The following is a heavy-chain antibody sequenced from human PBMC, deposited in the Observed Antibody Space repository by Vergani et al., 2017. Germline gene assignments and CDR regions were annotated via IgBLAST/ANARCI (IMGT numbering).Heavy chain of an antibody. J-gene: IGHJ4*02. CDR3: AGSSGYYSYYFDF. D-gene: IGHD3-22*01. V-gene: IGHV1-69*13. CDR2: IIPIFGTT. CDR1: GGTFSSNS. Sequence: QGQLAQSGAEVKKPGSSVKVSCKASGGTFSSNSISWVRQAPGQGLECMGRIIPIFGTTSYAQKFQGRVTILADESTSTAYMELSSLRSADTAVYYCAGSSGYYSYYFDFWGQGTLVTVSS.